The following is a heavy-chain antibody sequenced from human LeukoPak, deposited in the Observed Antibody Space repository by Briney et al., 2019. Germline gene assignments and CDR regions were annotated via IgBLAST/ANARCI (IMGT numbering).Heavy chain of an antibody. V-gene: IGHV1-2*02. D-gene: IGHD4-17*01. CDR3: ARVARDYGDYVQFDY. Sequence: ASVKVSCEASGYTFTGYYMHWVRQAPGQGLEWMGWINPNSGGTNYAHKFQGRVTMTRDTSISTAYMELNRLRSDDTAVYYCARVARDYGDYVQFDYWGQGTLVTVSS. CDR1: GYTFTGYY. CDR2: INPNSGGT. J-gene: IGHJ4*02.